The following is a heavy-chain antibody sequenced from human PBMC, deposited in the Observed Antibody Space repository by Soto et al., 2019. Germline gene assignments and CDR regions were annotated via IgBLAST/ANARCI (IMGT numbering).Heavy chain of an antibody. J-gene: IGHJ4*02. CDR2: IYRTGST. V-gene: IGHV4-4*02. CDR1: GGSFASNNW. CDR3: ASRDPGTSVDY. Sequence: SETLSLTCAVSGGSFASNNWWTWVRQPPGQGLEWIGEIYRTGSTNYNPSLKSRVTISLDKSENQFSLKVTSLTAADTAVYYCASRDPGTSVDYWGQGTLVTVSS. D-gene: IGHD1-7*01.